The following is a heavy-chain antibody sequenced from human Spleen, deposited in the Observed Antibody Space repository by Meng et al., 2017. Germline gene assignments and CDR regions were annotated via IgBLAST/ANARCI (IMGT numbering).Heavy chain of an antibody. V-gene: IGHV3-23*04. CDR3: AKDLGFDDY. J-gene: IGHJ4*02. CDR1: GFTFSSHA. D-gene: IGHD3-16*01. CDR2: ISGSGAST. Sequence: EVRLVESGGSVVRPGGSLRLSCEASGFTFSSHAMTWVRQVPGKGLEWVSSISGSGASTYYADSVKGRFTISRENSKNTLYVQMNSLRVEDTAVYYCAKDLGFDDYWGQGTLVTVSS.